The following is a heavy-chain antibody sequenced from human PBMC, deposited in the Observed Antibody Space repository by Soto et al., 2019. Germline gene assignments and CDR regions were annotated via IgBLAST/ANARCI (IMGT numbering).Heavy chain of an antibody. V-gene: IGHV1-2*02. Sequence: QLVQSGAEVKKPGASVRVSCKTSGPTFIAYYIHWVRQAPGQGLEWMGWIDPKSGGTTYEQKFLGSVTMTRDTSIKTAYMDLNRLTSDDTAVYYCARVSVDVPEWGQGTLITVSS. J-gene: IGHJ4*02. CDR1: GPTFIAYY. D-gene: IGHD5-12*01. CDR3: ARVSVDVPE. CDR2: IDPKSGGT.